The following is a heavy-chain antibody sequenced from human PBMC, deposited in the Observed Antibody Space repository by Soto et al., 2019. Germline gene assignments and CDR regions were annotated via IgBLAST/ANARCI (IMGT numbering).Heavy chain of an antibody. Sequence: QVQLVQSGAELKKPGSSVKVSCKASGGTFSSYTISWVRQAPGQGLEWMGRIIPILGIANYAQKFQGRVTITADKSTSTAHMELSSLRSEDTAVYYSARHASAYDFPAYWRQGTLVTVSS. V-gene: IGHV1-69*02. D-gene: IGHD3-3*01. CDR1: GGTFSSYT. CDR3: ARHASAYDFPAY. CDR2: IIPILGIA. J-gene: IGHJ4*02.